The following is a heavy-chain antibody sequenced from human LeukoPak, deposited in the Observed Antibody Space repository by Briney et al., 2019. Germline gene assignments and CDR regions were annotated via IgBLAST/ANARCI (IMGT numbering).Heavy chain of an antibody. CDR1: GYTFTSYY. Sequence: ASVKVSCKASGYTFTSYYMRWVRRAPGQGPEWMGIINPNGGSTSYAQKFQGRVTMTRDTSTNTVYMDLSSLRSEDTAVYYCATHQGRRDNIDYWGQGTLVTVSS. CDR3: ATHQGRRDNIDY. CDR2: INPNGGST. J-gene: IGHJ4*02. V-gene: IGHV1-46*01. D-gene: IGHD1-1*01.